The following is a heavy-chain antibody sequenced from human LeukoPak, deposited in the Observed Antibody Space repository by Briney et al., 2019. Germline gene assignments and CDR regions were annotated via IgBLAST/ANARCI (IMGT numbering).Heavy chain of an antibody. J-gene: IGHJ5*02. CDR2: ISAYNGNT. V-gene: IGHV1-18*01. CDR3: AVLWFGELSQNWFDP. Sequence: VASVKVSCKASGYTFTSYGISWVRQAPGQGLEWMGWISAYNGNTNYAQKLQGRVTMTTDTSTSTAYMELRSLRSDDTAVYYCAVLWFGELSQNWFDPWGQGTLVTVSS. CDR1: GYTFTSYG. D-gene: IGHD3-10*01.